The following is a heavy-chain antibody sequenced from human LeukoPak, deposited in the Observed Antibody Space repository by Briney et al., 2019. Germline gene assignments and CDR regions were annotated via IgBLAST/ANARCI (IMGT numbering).Heavy chain of an antibody. V-gene: IGHV1-3*01. Sequence: ASVKVSCKASGYTFTSYAMHWVRQAPGQRLEWMGWINAGNGNTKYSQKFQGRVTITRDTSASTAYMELSSLRSEDTAVYYCARATYYCSSTSCYGATYFDYWGQGTLVTVS. CDR3: ARATYYCSSTSCYGATYFDY. J-gene: IGHJ4*02. D-gene: IGHD2-2*01. CDR1: GYTFTSYA. CDR2: INAGNGNT.